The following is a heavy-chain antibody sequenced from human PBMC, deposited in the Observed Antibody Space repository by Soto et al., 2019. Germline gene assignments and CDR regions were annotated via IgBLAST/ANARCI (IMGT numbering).Heavy chain of an antibody. V-gene: IGHV1-8*01. Sequence: QVQLVQSGAEVKKPGASVKVSCKASGYTFTNSDINWVRQATGQGLEWMGWMNPNSGDTGSAQKFQGRVTMTRDTSIRTAYMELSSLRSEDTAVYYCARVAGNWNDDYFDYWGQGTPVTVSS. CDR1: GYTFTNSD. D-gene: IGHD1-1*01. CDR3: ARVAGNWNDDYFDY. J-gene: IGHJ4*02. CDR2: MNPNSGDT.